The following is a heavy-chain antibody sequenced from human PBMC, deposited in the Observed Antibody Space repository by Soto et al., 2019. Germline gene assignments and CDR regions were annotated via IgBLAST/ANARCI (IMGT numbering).Heavy chain of an antibody. J-gene: IGHJ6*02. CDR1: GFTFGDYA. CDR3: TRSGRGAIFGVVTLTYYYYYYGMDV. Sequence: GGSQRLSCTASGFTFGDYAMSWFRQAPGRGLEWVGFIRSKAYGGTTEYAASVKGRFTISRDDSKSIAYLQMNSLKTEDTAVYYCTRSGRGAIFGVVTLTYYYYYYGMDVWGQGTTVTVSS. D-gene: IGHD3-3*01. V-gene: IGHV3-49*03. CDR2: IRSKAYGGTT.